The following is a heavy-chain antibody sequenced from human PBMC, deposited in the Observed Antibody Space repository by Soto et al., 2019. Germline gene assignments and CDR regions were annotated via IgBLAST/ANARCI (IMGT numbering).Heavy chain of an antibody. D-gene: IGHD2-21*01. CDR1: GFSLSTSGVG. Sequence: SGPTLVNPTQTLTLTCTFSGFSLSTSGVGVGWIRQPPGKALEWLALIYWDDDKRYSPSLKSRLTITKDTSKNQVVLTMTNMESVEKATYYCELTCGGAFDIWGQGTMVTVSS. V-gene: IGHV2-5*02. CDR3: ELTCGGAFDI. CDR2: IYWDDDK. J-gene: IGHJ3*02.